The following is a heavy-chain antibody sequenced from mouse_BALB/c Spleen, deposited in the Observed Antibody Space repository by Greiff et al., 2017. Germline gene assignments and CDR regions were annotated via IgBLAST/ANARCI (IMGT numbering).Heavy chain of an antibody. V-gene: IGHV5-6-4*01. Sequence: EVNVVESGGGLVKPGGSLKLSCAASGFTFSSYTMSWVRQTPEKRLEWVATISSGGSYTYYPDSVKGRFTISRDNAKNTLYLQMSSLKSEDTAMYYCTRDNWDWYFDVWGAGTTVTVSS. CDR3: TRDNWDWYFDV. CDR1: GFTFSSYT. CDR2: ISSGGSYT. J-gene: IGHJ1*01. D-gene: IGHD4-1*02.